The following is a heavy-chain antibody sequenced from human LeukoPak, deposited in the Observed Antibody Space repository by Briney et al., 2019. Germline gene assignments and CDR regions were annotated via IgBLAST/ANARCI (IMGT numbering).Heavy chain of an antibody. CDR3: ARDRGGGLLRVDY. CDR1: GGSISSGGYY. CDR2: IYHSGST. V-gene: IGHV4-30-2*01. J-gene: IGHJ4*02. D-gene: IGHD1-26*01. Sequence: PSQTLSLTCTVSGGSISSGGYYWSWIRQPPGKGLEWIGYIYHSGSTYYNPSLKSRVTISVDRSKNQFSLKLSSVTAADTAVYYCARDRGGGLLRVDYWGQGTLVTVSS.